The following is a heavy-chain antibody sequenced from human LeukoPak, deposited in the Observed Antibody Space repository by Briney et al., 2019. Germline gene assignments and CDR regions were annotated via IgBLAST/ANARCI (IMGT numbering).Heavy chain of an antibody. CDR2: ISTTGTTI. CDR1: GFTYSAYH. CDR3: ARVWQDYSGVDY. V-gene: IGHV3-48*02. J-gene: IGHJ4*02. Sequence: PGGSLRLSCAASGFTYSAYHINWVRQAPGKGLEWISYISTTGTTIQYADSVKGRFAISRDNAKSSLYLQMNSLRDEDTAVYYCARVWQDYSGVDYWGQGTLVTVSS. D-gene: IGHD2-21*01.